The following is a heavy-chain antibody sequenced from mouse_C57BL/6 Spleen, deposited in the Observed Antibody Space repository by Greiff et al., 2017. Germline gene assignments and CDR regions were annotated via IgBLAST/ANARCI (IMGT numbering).Heavy chain of an antibody. CDR2: IDPSDSYT. Sequence: QVQLLQPGAELVRPGTSVKLSCKASGYTFTSYWLHWVKQRPGQGLDWIGEIDPSDSYTNYNLKFKGKATLTVDTSSSTAYMQLSSLTSGDSAVYDCAKGVIRKDAMDYWGQGTSVTVAS. D-gene: IGHD1-1*01. J-gene: IGHJ4*01. CDR3: AKGVIRKDAMDY. CDR1: GYTFTSYW. V-gene: IGHV1-59*01.